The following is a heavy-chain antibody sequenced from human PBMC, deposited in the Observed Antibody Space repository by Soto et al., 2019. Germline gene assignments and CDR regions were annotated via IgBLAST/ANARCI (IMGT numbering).Heavy chain of an antibody. CDR1: GFTFSSYG. J-gene: IGHJ4*02. D-gene: IGHD2-15*01. V-gene: IGHV3-30*18. CDR2: ISYDGSNK. CDR3: AKAAQMVVVAATTSG. Sequence: QVQLVESGGGVVQPGRSLRLSCAASGFTFSSYGMHWVRQAPGKGLEWVAVISYDGSNKYYADSVKGRFTISRDNSKNTPYLQMNRLRAEDTAVYCCAKAAQMVVVAATTSGWGKGTLVTVSS.